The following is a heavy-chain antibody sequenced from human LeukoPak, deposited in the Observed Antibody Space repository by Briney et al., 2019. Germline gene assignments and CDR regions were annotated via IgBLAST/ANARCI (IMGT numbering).Heavy chain of an antibody. Sequence: SETLSLTCAVYGGSFSGYYWSWIRQPPGKGLEWIGEINHSGSTNYNPSLKSRVTTSVDTSKNQFSLKLSSVTAADTAVYYCARGGGYSYGFYYFDYWGHGTLVTVSS. CDR2: INHSGST. CDR3: ARGGGYSYGFYYFDY. V-gene: IGHV4-34*01. D-gene: IGHD5-18*01. J-gene: IGHJ4*01. CDR1: GGSFSGYY.